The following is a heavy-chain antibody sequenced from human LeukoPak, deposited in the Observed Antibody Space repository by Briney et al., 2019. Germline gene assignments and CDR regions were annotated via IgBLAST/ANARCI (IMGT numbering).Heavy chain of an antibody. CDR3: ARGRVSSSTWHSTYYYYFYMDV. V-gene: IGHV4-59*01. D-gene: IGHD4-11*01. J-gene: IGHJ6*03. Sequence: SETLSLTCSVSDDSITIYYWTWIRQPPGKGLEWIGYIDHTGTTNYNPSPNSSVTISRDTSKNHFSLQLSSVTAADTAVYFCARGRVSSSTWHSTYYYYFYMDVWGKGTTVTVSS. CDR1: DDSITIYY. CDR2: IDHTGTT.